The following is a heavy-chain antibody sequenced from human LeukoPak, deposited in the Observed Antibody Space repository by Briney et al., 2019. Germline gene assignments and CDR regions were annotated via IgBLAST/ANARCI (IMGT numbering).Heavy chain of an antibody. Sequence: LEASVTVSCKASGYTFSSYGISWVRQAPGQGLEWMGWISAYTGNTNYAQNLQGRVTMTTDTSTSTAFMELRSLRSDDTAVYYCARLIHRGYSSSWYVDYWGQGTLVTVSS. J-gene: IGHJ4*02. CDR1: GYTFSSYG. D-gene: IGHD6-13*01. V-gene: IGHV1-18*01. CDR2: ISAYTGNT. CDR3: ARLIHRGYSSSWYVDY.